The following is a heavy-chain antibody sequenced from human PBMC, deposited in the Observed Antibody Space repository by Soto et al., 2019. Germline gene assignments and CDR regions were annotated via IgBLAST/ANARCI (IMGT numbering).Heavy chain of an antibody. V-gene: IGHV3-23*01. CDR1: GFTFSSYA. J-gene: IGHJ6*02. Sequence: EVQLLESGGGLVQPGGSLRLSCAASGFTFSSYAMNWVRQAPGKGLEWVSDIRASGDSTHYAGSVKGRFTISRDNSKNTLFMQMNSLRADDTAVYYCAKDWRMDVWGQGTTVTVSS. CDR2: IRASGDST. CDR3: AKDWRMDV.